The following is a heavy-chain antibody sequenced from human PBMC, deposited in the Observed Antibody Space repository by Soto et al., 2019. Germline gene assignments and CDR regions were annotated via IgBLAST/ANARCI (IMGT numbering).Heavy chain of an antibody. D-gene: IGHD6-19*01. J-gene: IGHJ4*02. CDR2: ISGSGGST. V-gene: IGHV3-23*01. CDR1: GFTFSSYA. Sequence: GGSLRLSCAASGFTFSSYAMSWVRQAPGKGLEWVSAISGSGGSTYYADSVKGRFTISRDNSKNTLYLQMNSLRAEDTAVYYCAKANTKWLVSPLGYWGQGTLVTVSS. CDR3: AKANTKWLVSPLGY.